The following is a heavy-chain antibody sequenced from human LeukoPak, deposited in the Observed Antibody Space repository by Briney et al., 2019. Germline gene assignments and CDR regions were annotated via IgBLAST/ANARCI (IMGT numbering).Heavy chain of an antibody. V-gene: IGHV1-69*06. CDR2: IIPIFGTA. Sequence: ASVKVSCKAFGGTFSSYAISWVRQAPGQGLEWMGGIIPIFGTANYAQKFQGRVTITADKSTRTAYMELSSLRSEDTAVYYCARGVSSGYTYYFDYWGQGTLVTVSS. J-gene: IGHJ4*02. CDR3: ARGVSSGYTYYFDY. D-gene: IGHD3-22*01. CDR1: GGTFSSYA.